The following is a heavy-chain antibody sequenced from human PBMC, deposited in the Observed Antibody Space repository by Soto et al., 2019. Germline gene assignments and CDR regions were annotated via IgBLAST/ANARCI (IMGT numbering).Heavy chain of an antibody. CDR2: MYYSGNT. CDR3: ARERRGTIINNYGMDV. D-gene: IGHD1-7*01. V-gene: IGHV4-31*03. Sequence: SETLSLTCTVSGGSISSGGYYWNWIRQHPGKGLEWIGSMYYSGNTYYNPSLKSRVTISVDTSKNQFFLKLSSVTAADTAVYYCARERRGTIINNYGMDVWGQGTTVTVS. CDR1: GGSISSGGYY. J-gene: IGHJ6*02.